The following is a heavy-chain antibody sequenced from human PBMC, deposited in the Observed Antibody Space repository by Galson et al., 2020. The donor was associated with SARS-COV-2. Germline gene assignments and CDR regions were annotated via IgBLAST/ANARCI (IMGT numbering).Heavy chain of an antibody. V-gene: IGHV5-51*01. CDR3: ARSSNFWSGFSPKDAFDI. D-gene: IGHD3-3*01. CDR2: IYPGDSDT. J-gene: IGHJ3*02. CDR1: GYSFTYYW. Sequence: GESLKISCKGSGYSFTYYWIAWVRQVPGKGLEWMGIIYPGDSDTRYNPSFQGQVTISADTSITTAYLQWSSLKASDSAMYYCARSSNFWSGFSPKDAFDIWGQGTMVTVSS.